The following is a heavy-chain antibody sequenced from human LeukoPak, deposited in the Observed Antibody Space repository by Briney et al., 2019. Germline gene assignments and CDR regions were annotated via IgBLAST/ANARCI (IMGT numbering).Heavy chain of an antibody. CDR2: IYYSGST. CDR3: ARLAGAAAVMYYYYYYMDV. J-gene: IGHJ6*03. V-gene: IGHV4-39*01. D-gene: IGHD6-13*01. CDR1: GGSISSSSYY. Sequence: KTSETLSLTCTVSGGSISSSSYYWGWIRQPPGKGLEWIGSIYYSGSTYYNPSLKSRVTISVDTSKNQFSLKLSSVTATDTAVYYCARLAGAAAVMYYYYYYMDVWGKGTTVTVSS.